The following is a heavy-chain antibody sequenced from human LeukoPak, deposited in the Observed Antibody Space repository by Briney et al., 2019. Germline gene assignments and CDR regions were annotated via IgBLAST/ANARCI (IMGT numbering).Heavy chain of an antibody. J-gene: IGHJ5*02. Sequence: SETLSLTRTVSGGSISGYFWNWIRQPPGKGLEWIGYVYYSGSTYYNPSLKSRVTISVDTSKKQFSLKLSSVTAADTAVYYCARDRMGATKGCFDPWGQGTLVTVSS. V-gene: IGHV4-59*01. CDR1: GGSISGYF. CDR2: VYYSGST. CDR3: ARDRMGATKGCFDP. D-gene: IGHD1-26*01.